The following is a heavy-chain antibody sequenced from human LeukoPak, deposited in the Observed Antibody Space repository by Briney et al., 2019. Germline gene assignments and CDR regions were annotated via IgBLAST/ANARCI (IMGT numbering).Heavy chain of an antibody. V-gene: IGHV5-51*01. CDR3: ARQKGCSGGSCDYYYYYMDV. D-gene: IGHD2-15*01. J-gene: IGHJ6*03. CDR2: IYPVNSAT. Sequence: GESPKISCKGSGYSFTSYWIGWVRQMPGKGLEWWGTIYPVNSATRYSPSFQGQVTISADKSISTAYLQWSSLKASDTAMYYCARQKGCSGGSCDYYYYYMDVWGKGTTVTVSS. CDR1: GYSFTSYW.